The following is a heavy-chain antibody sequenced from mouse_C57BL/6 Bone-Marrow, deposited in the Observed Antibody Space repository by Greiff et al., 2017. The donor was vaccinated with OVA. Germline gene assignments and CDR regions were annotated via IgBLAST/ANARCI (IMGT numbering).Heavy chain of an antibody. CDR1: GYAFTNYL. CDR2: INPGSGGT. V-gene: IGHV1-54*01. CDR3: ARYPPLITTVAGAMDY. D-gene: IGHD1-1*01. Sequence: VQLQQSGAELVRPGTSVKVSCKASGYAFTNYLIEWVKQRPGQGLEWIGVINPGSGGTNYNEKFKGKATLTADKSSSTAYMQLSSLTSEDSAVYFCARYPPLITTVAGAMDYWGQGTSVTVSS. J-gene: IGHJ4*01.